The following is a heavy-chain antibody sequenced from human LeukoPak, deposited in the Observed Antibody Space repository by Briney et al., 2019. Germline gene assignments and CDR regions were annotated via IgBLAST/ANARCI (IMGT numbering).Heavy chain of an antibody. D-gene: IGHD6-13*01. Sequence: GGSLRLSCAASGFTFSSYSMNWVRQAPGKGLEWVSSISSSSSYIYYADSVKGRFTISRDNAKNSLYLQMNSLRAEDTAVYYCARDPRSIAAAGTAFDIWGQGTMVTVSS. J-gene: IGHJ3*02. CDR3: ARDPRSIAAAGTAFDI. CDR2: ISSSSSYI. V-gene: IGHV3-21*01. CDR1: GFTFSSYS.